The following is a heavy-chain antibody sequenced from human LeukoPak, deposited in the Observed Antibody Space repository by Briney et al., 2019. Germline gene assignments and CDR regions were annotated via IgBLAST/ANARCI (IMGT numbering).Heavy chain of an antibody. V-gene: IGHV3-23*01. CDR2: ISGSGDRT. CDR1: GFTFSSHA. J-gene: IGHJ4*02. CDR3: TKGTIWLPFDY. Sequence: GGSLRLSCAASGFTFSSHAMNWVRQAPGRGLEWVSLISGSGDRTYYADSVKGRFTVSRDNSKNTLYLQMNSLRAEDTAVYYCTKGTIWLPFDYWGQGTLVTVSS. D-gene: IGHD5-18*01.